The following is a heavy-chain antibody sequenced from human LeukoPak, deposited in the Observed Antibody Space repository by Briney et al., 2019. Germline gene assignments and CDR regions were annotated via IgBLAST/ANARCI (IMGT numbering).Heavy chain of an antibody. V-gene: IGHV3-9*01. D-gene: IGHD4-23*01. CDR1: GFTFDDYA. Sequence: GRSLRLSCAASGFTFDDYAMHWVRQAPGKGLEWVSGISWNSGSIGYADSVKGRFTISRDNAKNSLYLQMNSLRAEDTALYYCAKDMGYGGTDRGYFDYWGQGTLVTVSS. J-gene: IGHJ4*02. CDR2: ISWNSGSI. CDR3: AKDMGYGGTDRGYFDY.